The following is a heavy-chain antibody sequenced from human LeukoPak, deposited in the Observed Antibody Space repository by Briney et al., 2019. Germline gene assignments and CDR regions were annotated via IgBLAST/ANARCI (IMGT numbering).Heavy chain of an antibody. V-gene: IGHV4-59*11. Sequence: SESLSLTCTVSGGSISSHYWSWIRQPPGKGLEWIGYIYYSGSTNYNPSLKSRVTISVDTSKNQFSLKLSSVTAADPALYYCARCSMRYYYYYMDVWGKGTTVSVSS. D-gene: IGHD4/OR15-4a*01. CDR3: ARCSMRYYYYYMDV. J-gene: IGHJ6*03. CDR1: GGSISSHY. CDR2: IYYSGST.